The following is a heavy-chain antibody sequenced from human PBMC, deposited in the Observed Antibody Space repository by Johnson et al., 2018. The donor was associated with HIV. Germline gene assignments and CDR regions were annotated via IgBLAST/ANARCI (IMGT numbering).Heavy chain of an antibody. D-gene: IGHD4-23*01. J-gene: IGHJ3*02. CDR3: AKDVSVVTPSGSFDI. CDR2: IWYDGSNK. CDR1: GFTFSSYG. V-gene: IGHV3-33*06. Sequence: QVQLVESGGGVVQPGRSLRLSCAASGFTFSSYGMHWVRQAPGKGLEWVAVIWYDGSNKYYADSVQGRFTISRDSSKNTLYLRLNSLRPEDSAVYYCAKDVSVVTPSGSFDIWGQGTRVTVSS.